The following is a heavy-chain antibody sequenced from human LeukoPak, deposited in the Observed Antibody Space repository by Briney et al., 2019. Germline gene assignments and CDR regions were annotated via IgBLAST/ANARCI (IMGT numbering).Heavy chain of an antibody. CDR2: IYSSDGT. CDR1: GFTVSNSY. V-gene: IGHV3-53*01. Sequence: GGSLRLSCAASGFTVSNSYMSWVRQAPGKGLEWVSVIYSSDGTFYSDSVKGRFTISRDYSKNTLYLQLNSLRADDTAVYYCARDSSGPAFWGQGTLVTVSS. J-gene: IGHJ4*02. D-gene: IGHD3-22*01. CDR3: ARDSSGPAF.